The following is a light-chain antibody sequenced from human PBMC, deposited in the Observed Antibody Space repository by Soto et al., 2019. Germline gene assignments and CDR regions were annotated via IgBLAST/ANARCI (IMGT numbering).Light chain of an antibody. Sequence: DIQMTQATSYLSASVGDRVTITCRASQTISSWLAWYQQKPGKAPKLLIYKASTLKSGVPSRFSGSGSGTEFTLTISSLQPDDFATYYCQHYNSYLEAFGQGTKVDIK. CDR1: QTISSW. J-gene: IGKJ1*01. CDR3: QHYNSYLEA. V-gene: IGKV1-5*03. CDR2: KAS.